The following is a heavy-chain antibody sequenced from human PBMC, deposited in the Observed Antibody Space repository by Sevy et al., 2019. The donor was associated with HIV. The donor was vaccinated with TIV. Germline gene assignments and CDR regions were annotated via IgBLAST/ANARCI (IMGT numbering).Heavy chain of an antibody. CDR3: ASVRPCRGDCYFFDS. J-gene: IGHJ4*01. Sequence: ASVKVSCKASGGSLSNYGINWVQQAAGQGLEWMGGIIPRPGLANYAQKFRDRVTITADESTNTVYMEVRRPRFEDTGVYYCASVRPCRGDCYFFDSWGQGTLVTVSS. CDR2: IIPRPGLA. D-gene: IGHD2-21*02. CDR1: GGSLSNYG. V-gene: IGHV1-69*10.